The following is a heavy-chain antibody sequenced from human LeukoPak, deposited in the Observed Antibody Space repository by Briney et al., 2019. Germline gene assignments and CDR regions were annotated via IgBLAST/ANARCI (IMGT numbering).Heavy chain of an antibody. D-gene: IGHD2/OR15-2a*01. J-gene: IGHJ6*03. V-gene: IGHV3-9*01. CDR2: ISWNSGSI. CDR1: GFTFDDYA. Sequence: GGSLRLSCAASGFTFDDYAMHWVRQAPGKGLEWVSGISWNSGSIGYADSVKGRFTISRDSAKNSLALQMHSLRAEDTAVYYCTGGSDKVLSGEYYYYMDVWGTGTTVTVSS. CDR3: TGGSDKVLSGEYYYYMDV.